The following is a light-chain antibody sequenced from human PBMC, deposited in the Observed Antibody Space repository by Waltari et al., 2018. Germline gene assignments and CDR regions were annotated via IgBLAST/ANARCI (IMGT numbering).Light chain of an antibody. V-gene: IGKV1-27*01. Sequence: DIQMTQSPSSLSASVGDRVTITCRASQGINNYLVWYQQKPAKVPKLLIYAASTLHSGVPSRFSGSGSGTDFTLTISSLQPEDFATYYCQKYDSAPWTFGQGTKVEVK. CDR1: QGINNY. CDR2: AAS. CDR3: QKYDSAPWT. J-gene: IGKJ1*01.